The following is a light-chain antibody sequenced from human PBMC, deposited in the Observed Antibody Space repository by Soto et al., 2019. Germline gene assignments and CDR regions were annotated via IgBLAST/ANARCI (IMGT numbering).Light chain of an antibody. Sequence: QSALTQPPSVSAAPGQKVTISCSGSSSNIGNNYVAWYQQLPGTAPQLLIYDNYERPSGIPDRFSGSKSGTSATLGIVGLQTGDEADYYCGTWDSSLSAVVFGGGTKVTVL. CDR2: DNY. V-gene: IGLV1-51*01. J-gene: IGLJ2*01. CDR3: GTWDSSLSAVV. CDR1: SSNIGNNY.